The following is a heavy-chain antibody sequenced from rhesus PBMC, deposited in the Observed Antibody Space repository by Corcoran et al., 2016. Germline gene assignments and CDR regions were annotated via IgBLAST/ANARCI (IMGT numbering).Heavy chain of an antibody. V-gene: IGHV4-173*01. Sequence: QLQLQESGPGLVKPSETLSPTCAVSGGSISSNYWSWTRQPPGKGLEWIGRVSGGGGSTDYTPSLKSRVTISRDTSKTQFSLKLSSVTAADTAVYYCARDRDSNSLDVWGRGVLVTVSS. CDR3: ARDRDSNSLDV. CDR2: VSGGGGST. CDR1: GGSISSNY. J-gene: IGHJ5-2*02.